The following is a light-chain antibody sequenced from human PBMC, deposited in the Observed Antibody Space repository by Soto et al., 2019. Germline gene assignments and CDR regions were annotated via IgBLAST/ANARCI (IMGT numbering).Light chain of an antibody. CDR2: DAS. V-gene: IGKV3-11*01. CDR1: QSVSSY. CDR3: QQRSNWPPIT. J-gene: IGKJ5*01. Sequence: DIVLTQSPATLSLSPGDRATLSCRVSQSVSSYLAWYQRKPGQAPTLLIYDASSRATGIPASFSSSGGGTAVTLITSSIEPQDFAVYYCQQRSNWPPITFGQGTRVEIK.